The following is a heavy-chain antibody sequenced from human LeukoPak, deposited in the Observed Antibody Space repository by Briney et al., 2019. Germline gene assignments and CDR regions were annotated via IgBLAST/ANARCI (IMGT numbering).Heavy chain of an antibody. CDR3: AKDRSAMVTFLDY. CDR2: ISYDGSNK. D-gene: IGHD5-18*01. J-gene: IGHJ4*02. CDR1: GFIFSSYG. Sequence: GGSLRLSCAASGFIFSSYGMHWVRQAPGKGLEWVAVISYDGSNKYYADSVKGRFTISRDNSKNTLYLQMNSLRAEDTAVYYCAKDRSAMVTFLDYWGQGTLVTVSS. V-gene: IGHV3-30*18.